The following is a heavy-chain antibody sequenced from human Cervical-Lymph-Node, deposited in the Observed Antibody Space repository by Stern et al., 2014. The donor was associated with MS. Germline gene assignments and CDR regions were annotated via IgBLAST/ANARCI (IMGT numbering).Heavy chain of an antibody. J-gene: IGHJ4*02. CDR3: AKDRELVVVTFDS. V-gene: IGHV3-23*04. D-gene: IGHD2-15*01. Sequence: QLVQSGGGLVQPGGSLRLSCAASGFTFSDYAMSWVRQAPGKWLEWVSAISLSGGSTFYADSVQGRFTISRDNSKNTLYLQMNSLRAEDTAVYYCAKDRELVVVTFDSWGQGTLVTVSS. CDR1: GFTFSDYA. CDR2: ISLSGGST.